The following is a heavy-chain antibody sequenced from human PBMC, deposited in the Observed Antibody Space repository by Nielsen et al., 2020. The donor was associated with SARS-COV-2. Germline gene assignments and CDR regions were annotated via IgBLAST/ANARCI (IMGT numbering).Heavy chain of an antibody. CDR2: INPGDSNT. CDR3: ARVAQGDPYGGYDWWPYFDS. J-gene: IGHJ4*02. Sequence: ASVKVSCKASGYTFTNYGISWVRQAPGQGLEWLGWINPGDSNTVYSLRFKGRVTFASDTYANTVYMELSGLTPEDSALYYCARVAQGDPYGGYDWWPYFDSWGQGSPVIVSS. D-gene: IGHD5-12*01. V-gene: IGHV1-18*04. CDR1: GYTFTNYG.